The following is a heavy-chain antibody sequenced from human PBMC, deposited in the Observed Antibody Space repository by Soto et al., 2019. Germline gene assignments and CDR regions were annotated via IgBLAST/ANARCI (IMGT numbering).Heavy chain of an antibody. Sequence: SETLSLTCTVSGGSISSYYWSWIRQPPGKGLEWIGYIYYSGTTSYNPSLKSRVTISINTSKNQFSLRLSSVTAADTAVYYCARDPHEFWHSYFFDPWGPGTLVTVSS. D-gene: IGHD3-3*01. CDR2: IYYSGTT. V-gene: IGHV4-59*01. J-gene: IGHJ5*02. CDR3: ARDPHEFWHSYFFDP. CDR1: GGSISSYY.